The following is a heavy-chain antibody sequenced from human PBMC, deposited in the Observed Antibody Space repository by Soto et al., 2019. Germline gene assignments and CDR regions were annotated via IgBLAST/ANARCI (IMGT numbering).Heavy chain of an antibody. Sequence: QVQLVQSGAEVKKPGSSVKVSCKASGGTFSSYTISWVRQAPGQGLEWMGRIIPILGIANYAQKFQGRVTTTADKSTSTAYMELSSLRSEDTAVYYCARRYYTNGVCYGYAFDIWGQGTMVTVSS. D-gene: IGHD2-8*01. CDR3: ARRYYTNGVCYGYAFDI. V-gene: IGHV1-69*02. CDR2: IIPILGIA. J-gene: IGHJ3*02. CDR1: GGTFSSYT.